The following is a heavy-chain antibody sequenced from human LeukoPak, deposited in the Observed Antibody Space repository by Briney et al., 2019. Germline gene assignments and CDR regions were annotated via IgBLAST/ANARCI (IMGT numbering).Heavy chain of an antibody. CDR3: ARGFTMIVVVPKRGAFDI. Sequence: GGSLRLSGAASGFTVSSNYMSWVRQAPGKGLEWASVIYSGGSTYYADSVKGRFTISRDNSKNTLYLQMNSLRAEDTAVYYCARGFTMIVVVPKRGAFDIWGQGTMVTVSS. J-gene: IGHJ3*02. D-gene: IGHD3-22*01. V-gene: IGHV3-66*02. CDR1: GFTVSSNY. CDR2: IYSGGST.